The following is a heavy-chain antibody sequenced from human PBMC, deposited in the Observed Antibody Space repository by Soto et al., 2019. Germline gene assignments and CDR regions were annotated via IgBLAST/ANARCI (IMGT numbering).Heavy chain of an antibody. CDR1: GYIFSNYL. V-gene: IGHV5-10-1*01. Sequence: GDALKISCKFSGYIFSNYLIILVRQVPGKGLEWMGMIDPSDSYTNYSPSFQGHVTISADKSISNAYLKWSSLKASENAMYYCAFPYNRTGQGLDVWGKRNTVNVSS. CDR2: IDPSDSYT. J-gene: IGHJ6*04. D-gene: IGHD1-20*01. CDR3: AFPYNRTGQGLDV.